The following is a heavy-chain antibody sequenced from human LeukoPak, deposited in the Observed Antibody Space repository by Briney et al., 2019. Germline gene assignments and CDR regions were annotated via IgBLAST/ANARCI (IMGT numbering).Heavy chain of an antibody. J-gene: IGHJ4*02. Sequence: SETLSLTCTVSGGSISSSSYYWGWIRQPPGKGLEWLGSIYYSGSTYYNPSLKSRVTISVDTSKNQFSLKLSSVTAADTAVYYCARERRERYSSSWYSVGYWGQGTLVTVSS. CDR3: ARERRERYSSSWYSVGY. CDR2: IYYSGST. D-gene: IGHD6-13*01. CDR1: GGSISSSSYY. V-gene: IGHV4-39*02.